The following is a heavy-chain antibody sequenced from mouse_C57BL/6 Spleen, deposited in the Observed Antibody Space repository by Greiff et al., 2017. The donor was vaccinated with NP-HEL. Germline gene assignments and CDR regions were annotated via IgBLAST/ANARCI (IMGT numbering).Heavy chain of an antibody. Sequence: EVQLVESGGGLVKPGGSLKLSCAASGFTFSSYAMSWVRQTPEKRLEWVATISDGGSYTYYPDNVKGRFTISRDNAKNNLYLQMSHLKSEDTAMYYCARENDYIWYFDVWGTGTTVTVSS. CDR2: ISDGGSYT. CDR3: ARENDYIWYFDV. CDR1: GFTFSSYA. J-gene: IGHJ1*03. D-gene: IGHD2-4*01. V-gene: IGHV5-4*01.